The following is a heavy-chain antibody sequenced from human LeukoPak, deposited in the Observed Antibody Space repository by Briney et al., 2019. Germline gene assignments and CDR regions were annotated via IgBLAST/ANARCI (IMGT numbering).Heavy chain of an antibody. CDR1: GYNLTTYS. CDR3: ARVTSLTTLTAFDI. D-gene: IGHD4-11*01. J-gene: IGHJ3*02. V-gene: IGHV1-18*01. Sequence: ASVKVSCKASGYNLTTYSVNWVRQAPGQGLEWMGWVSDYHGTTNYARKVQGRVTMTTDASTNTAYLELRSLRSDDTAVYYCARVTSLTTLTAFDIWGQGTMVTVSS. CDR2: VSDYHGTT.